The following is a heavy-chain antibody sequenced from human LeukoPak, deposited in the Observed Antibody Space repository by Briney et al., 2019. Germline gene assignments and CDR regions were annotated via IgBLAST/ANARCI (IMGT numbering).Heavy chain of an antibody. CDR1: GGTFSSYA. D-gene: IGHD5-24*01. Sequence: SVKVSCKASGGTFSSYAISWVRQAPGQGLEWMGEIIPIFGTANYAQKFQGRVTITPDESTSPAYMELSSLRSEDTAVYYCASRRDGYKLDAFDIWGQGTMVTVSS. V-gene: IGHV1-69*13. CDR3: ASRRDGYKLDAFDI. CDR2: IIPIFGTA. J-gene: IGHJ3*02.